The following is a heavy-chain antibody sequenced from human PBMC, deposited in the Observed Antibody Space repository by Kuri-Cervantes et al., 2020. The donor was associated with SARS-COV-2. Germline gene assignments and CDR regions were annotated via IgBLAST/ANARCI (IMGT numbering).Heavy chain of an antibody. J-gene: IGHJ4*02. CDR2: IGWDDDK. D-gene: IGHD4-11*01. CDR1: GFSLSTSGMC. V-gene: IGHV2-70*11. CDR3: ARIQATTVIADY. Sequence: SGPTLVKPTQTLTLTCTFSGFSLSTSGMCVSWIRQPPGKALEWLARIGWDDDKYYSTSLKTRLTISKDTSKNQVVLTMTNMDPEDTATYYCARIQATTVIADYWGQGTLVTVSS.